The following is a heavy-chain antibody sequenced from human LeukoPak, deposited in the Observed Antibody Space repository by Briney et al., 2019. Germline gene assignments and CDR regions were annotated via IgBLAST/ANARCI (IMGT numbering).Heavy chain of an antibody. Sequence: PGGSLRLSCAASGFTFSSYSMNWVRQAPGKGLEWVSSISTSSIYIYYADSMKGRFTISRDNAKNSLYLQMNSLRAEDTAVYYCAKDRCSNGIGCYYYYMDVWGKGTTVTISS. D-gene: IGHD2-8*01. V-gene: IGHV3-21*01. J-gene: IGHJ6*03. CDR3: AKDRCSNGIGCYYYYMDV. CDR2: ISTSSIYI. CDR1: GFTFSSYS.